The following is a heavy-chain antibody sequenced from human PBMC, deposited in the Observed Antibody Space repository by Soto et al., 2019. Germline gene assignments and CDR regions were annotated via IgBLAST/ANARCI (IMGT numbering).Heavy chain of an antibody. V-gene: IGHV3-30-3*01. CDR3: TTDLIRITIFGVVPDYYGMDV. D-gene: IGHD3-3*01. Sequence: PGGSLRLSCAASGFTFSSYAMHWVRQAPGKGLEWVAVISYDGSNKYYADSVKGRFTISRDNSKNTLYLQMNSLRAEDTAVYYCTTDLIRITIFGVVPDYYGMDVWGQGTTVTVSS. CDR2: ISYDGSNK. J-gene: IGHJ6*02. CDR1: GFTFSSYA.